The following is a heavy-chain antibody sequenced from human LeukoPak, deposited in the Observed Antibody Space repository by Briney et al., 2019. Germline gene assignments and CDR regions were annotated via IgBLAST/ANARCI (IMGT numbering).Heavy chain of an antibody. Sequence: ASVKVSCKASGYTFTSYDISWVRQAPGQGLEWMGWISVYNGNTNYAQKLQGRVTMTTDTSTSTAYMELRSLRSGDTAVYYCARMKIGYCRSTSCYTSNGPYYYYGMDVWGQGTTVTVSS. CDR3: ARMKIGYCRSTSCYTSNGPYYYYGMDV. V-gene: IGHV1-18*01. CDR2: ISVYNGNT. D-gene: IGHD2-2*02. CDR1: GYTFTSYD. J-gene: IGHJ6*02.